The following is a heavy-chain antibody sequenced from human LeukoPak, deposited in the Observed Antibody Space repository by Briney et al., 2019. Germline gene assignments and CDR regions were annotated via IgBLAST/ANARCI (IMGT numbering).Heavy chain of an antibody. Sequence: GRSLRLSCAASGFTFSSYAMHWVRQAPGKGLEWISYISSNGRTIYYADSVKGRFTISRDNARKSVYLQMNSLRAEDTALYYCARTQQWLVSGFDPWGQGTLVTVSS. D-gene: IGHD6-19*01. CDR2: ISSNGRTI. CDR3: ARTQQWLVSGFDP. CDR1: GFTFSSYA. J-gene: IGHJ5*02. V-gene: IGHV3-48*03.